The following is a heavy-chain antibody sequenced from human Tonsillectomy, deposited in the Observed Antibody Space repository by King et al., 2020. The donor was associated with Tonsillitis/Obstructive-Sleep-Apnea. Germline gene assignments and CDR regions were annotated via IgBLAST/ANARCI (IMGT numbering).Heavy chain of an antibody. D-gene: IGHD4-17*01. J-gene: IGHJ6*02. V-gene: IGHV1-69*10. Sequence: QLVQSGAEVKKSGSSVKVSCKASGGTFSSYAIRWVRQAPGQGLEWMGGIIPILDIANFAQKFQGRVTITADKSTSTAYMELSSLRFEDTAVYYCARGSGDYGDYVGGMDVWGQGTTVTVSS. CDR1: GGTFSSYA. CDR2: IIPILDIA. CDR3: ARGSGDYGDYVGGMDV.